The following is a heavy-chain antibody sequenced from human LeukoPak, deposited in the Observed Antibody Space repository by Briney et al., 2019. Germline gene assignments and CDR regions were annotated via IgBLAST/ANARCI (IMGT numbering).Heavy chain of an antibody. CDR2: IIPILGIA. D-gene: IGHD6-13*01. J-gene: IGHJ4*02. CDR3: ARGGIAAAGSAFFDY. V-gene: IGHV1-69*04. Sequence: GASVKVSCKASGGTFSSYAISWVRQAPGQGLEWMGRIIPILGIANYAQKFQGRVTITADKSTSTAYMELSSLRSEDTAVYYCARGGIAAAGSAFFDYWGQGTLVTVSS. CDR1: GGTFSSYA.